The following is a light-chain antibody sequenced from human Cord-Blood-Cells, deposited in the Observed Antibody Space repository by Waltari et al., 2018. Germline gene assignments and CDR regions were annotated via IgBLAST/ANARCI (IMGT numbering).Light chain of an antibody. CDR1: SSAVGGYNY. CDR3: SSYAGSNNWV. CDR2: EVS. Sequence: QSALTQPPSASGSPGPSVTISCTGTSSAVGGYNYVSWYQQHPGKAPTLMIYEVSKRPSGVPDRFSGSKSGNTASLTVSGLQAEDEADYYCSSYAGSNNWVFGGGTKLTVL. V-gene: IGLV2-8*01. J-gene: IGLJ3*02.